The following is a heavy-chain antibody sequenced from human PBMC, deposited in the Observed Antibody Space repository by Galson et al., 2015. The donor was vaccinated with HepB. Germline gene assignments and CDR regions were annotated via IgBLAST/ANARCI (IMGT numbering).Heavy chain of an antibody. V-gene: IGHV3-48*03. CDR3: AREIENCGGDCVDH. CDR2: ISSNGRSI. D-gene: IGHD2-21*02. J-gene: IGHJ4*02. Sequence: SLRLSCAASGFTLSSSEMNWVRQAPGKGLEWVSYISSNGRSIFYADSVKGRFTTSRDNAKNSLYLQMNSLRAEDTAVYYCAREIENCGGDCVDHWGQGTLVTVSS. CDR1: GFTLSSSE.